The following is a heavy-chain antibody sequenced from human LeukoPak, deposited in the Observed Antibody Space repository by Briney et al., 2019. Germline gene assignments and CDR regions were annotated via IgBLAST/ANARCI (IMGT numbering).Heavy chain of an antibody. CDR2: ISGSGGST. CDR1: GFTFSSHG. Sequence: PGGSLRLSFAASGFTFSSHGMSWVRQAPGKGLEWVSAISGSGGSTYYADSVKGRFTISRDNSKNTLYLQMNSLRAEDTAIYYCATYRQVLLPFESWGQGTLVTVSS. V-gene: IGHV3-23*01. J-gene: IGHJ4*02. D-gene: IGHD2-8*02. CDR3: ATYRQVLLPFES.